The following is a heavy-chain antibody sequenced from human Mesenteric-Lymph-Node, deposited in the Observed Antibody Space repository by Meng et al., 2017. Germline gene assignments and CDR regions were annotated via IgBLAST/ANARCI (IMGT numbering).Heavy chain of an antibody. D-gene: IGHD1-26*01. Sequence: SVKVSCKASGGTFSSYAISWVRQAPGQGLEWMGWIIPIFGTANYAQKFQGRVTITADESTSTAYMEMSRLRYEDTAVYYCATSKIVGATTWNYYYGMDVWGQGTTVTVSS. CDR1: GGTFSSYA. J-gene: IGHJ6*02. CDR3: ATSKIVGATTWNYYYGMDV. V-gene: IGHV1-69*13. CDR2: IIPIFGTA.